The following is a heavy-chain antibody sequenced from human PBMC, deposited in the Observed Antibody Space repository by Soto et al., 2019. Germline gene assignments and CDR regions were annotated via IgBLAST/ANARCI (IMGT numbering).Heavy chain of an antibody. V-gene: IGHV3-73*02. J-gene: IGHJ6*02. CDR2: MRSKANSYAT. CDR1: GFTFSGFE. D-gene: IGHD6-19*01. CDR3: TRYLFHYPVAYGMDV. Sequence: EVQLVESGGGLVQPGGSLKLSCAASGFTFSGFEMQWVRQASGKGLEWVGRMRSKANSYATACGASVKGRFTVSRDDSKNTVYLQMNSLQTEDTTIYYCTRYLFHYPVAYGMDVWGQGTTVTVSS.